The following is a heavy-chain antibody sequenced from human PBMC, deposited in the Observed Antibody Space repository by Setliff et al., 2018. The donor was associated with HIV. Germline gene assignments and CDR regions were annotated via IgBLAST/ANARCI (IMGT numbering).Heavy chain of an antibody. J-gene: IGHJ4*02. CDR3: ATSWRDGYPGDY. V-gene: IGHV3-11*06. D-gene: IGHD5-12*01. CDR1: GFTFKDYY. Sequence: PGGSLRLSCAASGFTFKDYYMSWIRQAPGRGLEWLSYISANGSGKKYADSVKGRFTISRDNSKNTLYLQMNSLRAEDTAVYYCATSWRDGYPGDYWGQGTLVTVST. CDR2: ISANGSGK.